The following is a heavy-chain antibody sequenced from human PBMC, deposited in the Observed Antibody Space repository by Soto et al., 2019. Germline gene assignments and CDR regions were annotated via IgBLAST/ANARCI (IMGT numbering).Heavy chain of an antibody. CDR2: MNPNSGNT. CDR3: ARVNWNDEFRISNWFDP. CDR1: GYTFTSYD. V-gene: IGHV1-8*01. D-gene: IGHD1-20*01. Sequence: GASVKVSCKASGYTFTSYDINWVRQATGQGLEWMGWMNPNSGNTGYAQKFQGRVTMTRNTSISTAYMELSSLRSEDTAVYYCARVNWNDEFRISNWFDPWGQGTLVTVSS. J-gene: IGHJ5*02.